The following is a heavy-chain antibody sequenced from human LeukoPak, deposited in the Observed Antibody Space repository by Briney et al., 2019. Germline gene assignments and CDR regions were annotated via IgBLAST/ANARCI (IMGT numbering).Heavy chain of an antibody. Sequence: PSETLSLTCAVSGGFISSNNWWGWVRQPPGKGLEWIGEIYHSGSPNYNPSLKSRVTISVDKSRNHFSLNLSSVTAADTAVYYCARGRPTVTTFFYYWGQGTLVTVSS. J-gene: IGHJ4*02. CDR3: ARGRPTVTTFFYY. V-gene: IGHV4-4*02. D-gene: IGHD4-17*01. CDR2: IYHSGSP. CDR1: GGFISSNNW.